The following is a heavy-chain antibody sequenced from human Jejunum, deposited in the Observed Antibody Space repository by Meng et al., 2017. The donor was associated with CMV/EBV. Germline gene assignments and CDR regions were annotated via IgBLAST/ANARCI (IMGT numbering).Heavy chain of an antibody. CDR1: GYRLNACR. CDR3: ARREAGTTTVSFYY. J-gene: IGHJ4*02. CDR2: IYPGDSHT. Sequence: SGYRLNACRIGWVGKMPGKGVEGMGIIYPGDSHTIYSPSFQGQVTMSADKSISTAYLQWSSLKASDTAMYYCARREAGTTTVSFYYWGQGTLVTVSS. D-gene: IGHD1-7*01. V-gene: IGHV5-51*01.